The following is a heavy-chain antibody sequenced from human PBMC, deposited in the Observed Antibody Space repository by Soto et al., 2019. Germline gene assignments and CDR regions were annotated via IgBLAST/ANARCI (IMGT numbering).Heavy chain of an antibody. J-gene: IGHJ5*02. CDR3: TTDLWRIAVVVGSTGYFNP. D-gene: IGHD2-15*01. V-gene: IGHV3-15*01. CDR1: GFTFSDAW. CDR2: IKSKSDGGTT. Sequence: SLRLSCAASGFTFSDAWMSWVRQAPGKGLDWVGRIKSKSDGGTTEYAAPVGGRFTISRDDSKNTLYLQMNSLKTEDTAVYYCTTDLWRIAVVVGSTGYFNPWGQGTPVTSPQ.